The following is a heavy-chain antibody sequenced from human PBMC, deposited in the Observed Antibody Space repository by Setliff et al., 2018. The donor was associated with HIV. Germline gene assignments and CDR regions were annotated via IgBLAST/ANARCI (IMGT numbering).Heavy chain of an antibody. CDR3: ARVVYTYYYMDV. V-gene: IGHV4-30-4*08. J-gene: IGHJ6*03. CDR1: GASISRGNYY. Sequence: LSETLSLTCTVSGASISRGNYYWTWIRQRPGKGLEWIAFIYYSGSTYYSPSLKSRLMISVDTSKNQFPLNMTSVTAADTAVYFCARVVYTYYYMDVWGKGTTVTVSS. CDR2: IYYSGST. D-gene: IGHD4-4*01.